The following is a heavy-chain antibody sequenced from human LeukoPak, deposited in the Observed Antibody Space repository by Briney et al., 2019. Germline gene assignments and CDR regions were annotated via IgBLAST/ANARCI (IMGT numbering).Heavy chain of an antibody. D-gene: IGHD2-15*01. Sequence: ASVKVSCKASGYSFTSYGITWVRQAPGQGLEWMGWISTYNGNTKYAQKSQGRVTMTTDTSTNTAYMDLRSLTSDDTAVYYCARDVAREFDYWGQGTLVTVSS. V-gene: IGHV1-18*01. CDR3: ARDVAREFDY. J-gene: IGHJ4*02. CDR2: ISTYNGNT. CDR1: GYSFTSYG.